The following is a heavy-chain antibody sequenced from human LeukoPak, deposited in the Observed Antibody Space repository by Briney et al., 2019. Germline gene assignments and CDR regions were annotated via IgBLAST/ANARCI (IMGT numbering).Heavy chain of an antibody. Sequence: GGSLRLSCAASGFTFSSYAMSWVRQAPGKGLEWVSAISGSGGTTYYADSVKGRFTISRDNSKNTLYLQMNCLRAEDTAVYYCATKSYSGSYRTDFWGQGTLVTVSS. J-gene: IGHJ4*02. D-gene: IGHD1-26*01. CDR2: ISGSGGTT. CDR1: GFTFSSYA. V-gene: IGHV3-23*01. CDR3: ATKSYSGSYRTDF.